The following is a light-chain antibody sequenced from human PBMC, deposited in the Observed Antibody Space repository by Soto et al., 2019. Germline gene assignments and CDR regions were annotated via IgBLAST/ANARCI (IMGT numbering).Light chain of an antibody. V-gene: IGKV4-1*01. CDR2: WAS. J-gene: IGKJ5*01. CDR1: QIVLYSSNNKNY. CDR3: QQFYTTGRI. Sequence: DLLMNQSPDSLAVSLGERATINCKSSQIVLYSSNNKNYLAWYQQKPGQPPKALIYWASTRESGVPDRFSGSGSGTDFTLTISSPQAEEGALYYWQQFYTTGRIFGEGTRVDIK.